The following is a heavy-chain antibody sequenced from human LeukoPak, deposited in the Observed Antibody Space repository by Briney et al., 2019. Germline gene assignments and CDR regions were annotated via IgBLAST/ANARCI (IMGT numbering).Heavy chain of an antibody. D-gene: IGHD5-18*01. CDR3: ARAGWIQLWSYFDY. CDR1: GFTVSSNY. CDR2: IYSGGST. V-gene: IGHV3-53*01. J-gene: IGHJ4*02. Sequence: PGGSLRLSCAASGFTVSSNYMSWVRQAPGKGLEWVSVIYSGGSTYYADSVKGRFTISGDNSKNTLYLQMNSLRAEDTAVYYCARAGWIQLWSYFDYWGQGTLVTVSS.